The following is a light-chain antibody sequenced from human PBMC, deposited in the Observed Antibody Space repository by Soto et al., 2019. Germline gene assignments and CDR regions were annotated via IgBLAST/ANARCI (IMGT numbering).Light chain of an antibody. J-gene: IGLJ2*01. V-gene: IGLV2-14*02. CDR3: SSYAGSNNHVV. Sequence: QSALTQPASVSGSPGQSITISCTGTSSDVGSYNLVSWYQQHPGKAPKLMIYEVSKRPSGVPDRFSGSKSGNTASLTVSGFRAEDEADYYCSSYAGSNNHVVFGGGTQLTVL. CDR1: SSDVGSYNL. CDR2: EVS.